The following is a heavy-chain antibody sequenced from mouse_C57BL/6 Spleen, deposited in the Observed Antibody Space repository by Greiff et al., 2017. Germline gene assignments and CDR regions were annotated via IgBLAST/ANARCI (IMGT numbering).Heavy chain of an antibody. Sequence: VKLQESGPELVKPGASVKISCKASGYAFSSSWMNWVKQRPGKGLEWIGRIYPGDGDTNCNGKFKGKATLTADKSSSTAYMQLSSLTSEDSAVYFCARWGTDYFDYWGQGTTLTVSS. J-gene: IGHJ2*01. CDR3: ARWGTDYFDY. V-gene: IGHV1-82*01. CDR2: IYPGDGDT. D-gene: IGHD4-1*01. CDR1: GYAFSSSW.